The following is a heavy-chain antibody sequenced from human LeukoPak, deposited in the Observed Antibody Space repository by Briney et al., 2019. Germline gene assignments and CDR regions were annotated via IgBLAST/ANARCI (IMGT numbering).Heavy chain of an antibody. J-gene: IGHJ4*02. CDR2: ITWNGRTT. Sequence: GESLTLSCALSGLPFDDHGLWWVRRAPGKRVEWVSGITWNGRTTHYAESVKGRFTISRDNAKNSLSLQMNSMSDEDTAFYHCARDLDYYDTSGYYPLDYWGQGTLVTVSS. CDR3: ARDLDYYDTSGYYPLDY. D-gene: IGHD3-22*01. V-gene: IGHV3-20*01. CDR1: GLPFDDHG.